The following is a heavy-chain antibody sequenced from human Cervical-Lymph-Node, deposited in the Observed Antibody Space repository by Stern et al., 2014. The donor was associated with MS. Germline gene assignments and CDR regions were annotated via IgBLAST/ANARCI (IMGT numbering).Heavy chain of an antibody. J-gene: IGHJ4*02. CDR3: ARDLADYRYYFDS. V-gene: IGHV1-2*02. CDR1: GYSFTDYY. Sequence: QMPLVQSGTDVKKPGASAKVSCEASGYSFTDYYIHWVRQAPGQGLEWMGWINPATGATTYAQNFEGRVTMTRDTSITTAYMELSRLSSDDTAVYYCARDLADYRYYFDSWGPGTLVTVSS. CDR2: INPATGAT. D-gene: IGHD4-11*01.